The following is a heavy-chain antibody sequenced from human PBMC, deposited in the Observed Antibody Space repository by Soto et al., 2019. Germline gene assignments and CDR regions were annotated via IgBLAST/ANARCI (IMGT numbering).Heavy chain of an antibody. Sequence: PSETLSLTCDVSVGSFSGYFWSWIRQPPGKGLEWIGEINHSGSTNYNPSLKSRVTISVDTSKNQFSLNLTSVTAADTAVYYCARKRDGYRRLDYWGQGTLVTVSS. CDR2: INHSGST. J-gene: IGHJ4*02. CDR3: ARKRDGYRRLDY. CDR1: VGSFSGYF. V-gene: IGHV4-34*01. D-gene: IGHD2-21*01.